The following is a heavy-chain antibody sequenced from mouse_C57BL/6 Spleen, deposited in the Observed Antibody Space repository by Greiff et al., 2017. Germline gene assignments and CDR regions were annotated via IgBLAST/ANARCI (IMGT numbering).Heavy chain of an antibody. V-gene: IGHV1-52*01. J-gene: IGHJ2*01. CDR1: GYTFTSYW. CDR2: IDPSDSET. CDR3: ARGGSYDFDY. D-gene: IGHD1-1*01. Sequence: VQLQQPGAELVGPGSSVKLSCKASGYTFTSYWMHWVKQRPIQGLEWIGNIDPSDSETHYNQKFKDKATLTVDKSSSTAYMQLSSLTSEDSAVYYCARGGSYDFDYWGQGTTLTVSS.